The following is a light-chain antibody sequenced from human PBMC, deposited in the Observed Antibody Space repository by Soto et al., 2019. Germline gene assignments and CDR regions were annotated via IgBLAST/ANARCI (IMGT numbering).Light chain of an antibody. CDR2: AAS. V-gene: IGKV1-9*01. CDR3: QQLKSYPLS. Sequence: DIQLTQSPSFLSASVGDRVTITCRTSQDISSYLAWYQQKPGKAPQLLISAASTLQSGVPSRFSGSGSVTEFTLTISSLQPEDCATNYCQQLKSYPLSFGGGTKVEI. J-gene: IGKJ4*02. CDR1: QDISSY.